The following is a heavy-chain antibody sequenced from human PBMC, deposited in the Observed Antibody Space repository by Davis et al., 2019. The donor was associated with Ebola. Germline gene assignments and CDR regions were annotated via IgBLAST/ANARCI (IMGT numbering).Heavy chain of an antibody. CDR2: ISAYNGNT. CDR3: ARGRTMIVVGDFDY. J-gene: IGHJ4*02. CDR1: GYTFTSYG. V-gene: IGHV1-18*01. D-gene: IGHD3-22*01. Sequence: ASVQVSYKASGYTFTSYGISWVRQAPGQGLEWLGWISAYNGNTNYAQKLQGRVTMTTDTSTSTAYMELRSLRSDDTAVYYCARGRTMIVVGDFDYWGQGTLVTVSS.